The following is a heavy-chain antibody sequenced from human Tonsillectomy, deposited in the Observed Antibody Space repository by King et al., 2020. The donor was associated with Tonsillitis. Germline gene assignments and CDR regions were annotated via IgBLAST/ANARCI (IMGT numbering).Heavy chain of an antibody. CDR3: ASLFDDIFRTHIEGSGYPRGY. CDR2: IPYDGSNK. Sequence: VQLVESGGGVVQPGRSLRLSCAASGFTFSTYAMHWVRQAPGKGLEWVAVIPYDGSNKYYADSVKGRFTISRDNSKNTLYLQMNSLRAEDTAMYYCASLFDDIFRTHIEGSGYPRGYWGQGTLVTVSS. V-gene: IGHV3-30*04. J-gene: IGHJ4*02. CDR1: GFTFSTYA. D-gene: IGHD3-22*01.